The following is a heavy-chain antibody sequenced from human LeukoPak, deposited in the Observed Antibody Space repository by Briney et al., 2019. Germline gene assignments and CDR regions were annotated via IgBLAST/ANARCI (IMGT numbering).Heavy chain of an antibody. V-gene: IGHV4-59*01. CDR3: ARTPFLIQVFDY. J-gene: IGHJ4*02. CDR2: IYYSGST. Sequence: PSETLSLTCTVSGGSISSYYWSWLRQPPGKGLEWIGYIYYSGSTNYNPSLKSRVTISVETTKNQFSLKLSSVTAADTAVYYCARTPFLIQVFDYWGQGTLVTVSS. CDR1: GGSISSYY. D-gene: IGHD3-16*01.